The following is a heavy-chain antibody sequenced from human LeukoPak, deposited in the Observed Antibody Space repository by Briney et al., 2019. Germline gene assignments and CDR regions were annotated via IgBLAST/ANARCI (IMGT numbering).Heavy chain of an antibody. CDR1: GGSISSYY. V-gene: IGHV4-4*07. J-gene: IGHJ5*02. CDR2: IYTSGST. CDR3: ARDLRYCSSTSCYVNWFDP. Sequence: PSETLSLTCTVSGGSISSYYWSWIRQPAGKGLEWIGRIYTSGSTNYNPSLKSRVTMPVDTSKNQFSLKLSSVTAADTAVYYCARDLRYCSSTSCYVNWFDPWGQGTLVTVSS. D-gene: IGHD2-2*01.